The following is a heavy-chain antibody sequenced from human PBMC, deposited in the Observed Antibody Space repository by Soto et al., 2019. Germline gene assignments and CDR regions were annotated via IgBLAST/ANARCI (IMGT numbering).Heavy chain of an antibody. V-gene: IGHV5-51*01. Sequence: GESLKISCKGSGYSFSSYWIAWVRQMPGKGLECMGIISPGDSDTKYSQSFQGQVTISADKSITTAYLQWNSLKPSDTAMYYCARHATYYDILTGYYFDYWGQGTPVTVSS. J-gene: IGHJ4*02. D-gene: IGHD3-9*01. CDR3: ARHATYYDILTGYYFDY. CDR2: ISPGDSDT. CDR1: GYSFSSYW.